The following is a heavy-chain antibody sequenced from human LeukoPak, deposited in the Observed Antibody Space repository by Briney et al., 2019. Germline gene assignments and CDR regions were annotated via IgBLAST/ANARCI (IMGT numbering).Heavy chain of an antibody. CDR3: AKTFGWPFYFDH. Sequence: GGSLRLSCAASGFTFSSYAMSWVRQAPGKGLEWVSAIRGSDSSTYYADSVRGRFTISRDNSKNTLYLQVNSLRAEDTAVYYCAKTFGWPFYFDHWGQGTLVTVSS. V-gene: IGHV3-23*01. CDR1: GFTFSSYA. CDR2: IRGSDSST. J-gene: IGHJ4*02. D-gene: IGHD2/OR15-2a*01.